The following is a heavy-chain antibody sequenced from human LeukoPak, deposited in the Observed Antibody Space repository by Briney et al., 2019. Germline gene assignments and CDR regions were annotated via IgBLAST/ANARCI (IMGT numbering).Heavy chain of an antibody. D-gene: IGHD2-2*01. V-gene: IGHV4-30-2*01. CDR2: IYHSGST. CDR1: GGSISSGGYS. CDR3: ARAPRAYCSTTGSCFQDY. J-gene: IGHJ4*02. Sequence: PSETLSLTCAVSGGSISSGGYSWSWIRQPPGKGLEWIGYIYHSGSTYYNPSLKSRVTMSVDKSKNQFSLNLTSVTAADTAVYFCARAPRAYCSTTGSCFQDYWGQGTLVTVSS.